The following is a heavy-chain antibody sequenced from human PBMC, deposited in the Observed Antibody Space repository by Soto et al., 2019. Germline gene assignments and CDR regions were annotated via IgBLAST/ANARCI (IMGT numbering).Heavy chain of an antibody. D-gene: IGHD2-21*02. Sequence: PSETLSLTGGVSGGTFASSHWWSWVRQSPGRGLEWIGNVYHTGDTNFNPSLQSRVTFSVDKSNNQFSLRLTSVTAADTAVYFCAREIVTAGGNNYFDPWGPGTLVSVSS. CDR1: GGTFASSHW. CDR3: AREIVTAGGNNYFDP. J-gene: IGHJ5*02. CDR2: VYHTGDT. V-gene: IGHV4-4*02.